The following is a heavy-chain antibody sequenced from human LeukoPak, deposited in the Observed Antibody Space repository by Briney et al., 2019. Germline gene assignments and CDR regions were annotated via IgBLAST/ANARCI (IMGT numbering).Heavy chain of an antibody. CDR3: ARTAARRFDY. Sequence: ASVKVSCKASGYTFPSYFMHWVRQAPGRGLGWMGIINPTGGSTTYAQKFQGRVTMTRDTSTSTVYMELSSLRSDDTAVYYCARTAARRFDYWGQGTLVTVSS. D-gene: IGHD6-6*01. J-gene: IGHJ4*02. V-gene: IGHV1-46*01. CDR2: INPTGGST. CDR1: GYTFPSYF.